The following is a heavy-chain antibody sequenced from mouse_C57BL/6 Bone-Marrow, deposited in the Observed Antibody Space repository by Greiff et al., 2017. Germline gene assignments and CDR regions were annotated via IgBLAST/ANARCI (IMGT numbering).Heavy chain of an antibody. CDR1: GFTFSSYA. CDR3: TRVPIYYDYGYFDV. D-gene: IGHD2-4*01. Sequence: EVKLVESGEGLVKPGGSLKLSCAASGFTFSSYAMSWVRQTPEKRLEWVAYISSGGDYIYYADTVKGRFTISRDNARNTLYLQMSSLKSEDTAMYYCTRVPIYYDYGYFDVWGTGTTVTVSS. J-gene: IGHJ1*03. V-gene: IGHV5-9-1*02. CDR2: ISSGGDYI.